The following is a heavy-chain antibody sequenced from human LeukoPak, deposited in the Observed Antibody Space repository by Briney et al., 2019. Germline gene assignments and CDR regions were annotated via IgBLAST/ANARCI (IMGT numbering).Heavy chain of an antibody. CDR1: GGSFSGYY. V-gene: IGHV4-34*01. D-gene: IGHD2-2*01. CDR3: AREASSSTSSIKNWFDP. CDR2: INRSGST. J-gene: IGHJ5*02. Sequence: SETLSLTCAVYGGSFSGYYWSWIRQPPGKVREWIGEINRSGSTNYNPSLKSRFTISVDTSKNQFSLNRRSVTAAATAVYYSAREASSSTSSIKNWFDPWGQGTLVTVSS.